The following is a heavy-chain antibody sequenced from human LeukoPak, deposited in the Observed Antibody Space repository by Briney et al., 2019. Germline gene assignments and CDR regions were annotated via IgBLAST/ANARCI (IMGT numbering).Heavy chain of an antibody. CDR1: GFTFSSSW. Sequence: PGGSLRLSCATPGFTFSSSWMSWVRQARGKGLECVANIKEDGREKYYVDSVKGRFTISRDNAKNSLYLQMSSLRAEDTAVYYCARGGRPDYWGQGTLVTVSS. V-gene: IGHV3-7*01. D-gene: IGHD3-10*01. CDR2: IKEDGREK. CDR3: ARGGRPDY. J-gene: IGHJ4*02.